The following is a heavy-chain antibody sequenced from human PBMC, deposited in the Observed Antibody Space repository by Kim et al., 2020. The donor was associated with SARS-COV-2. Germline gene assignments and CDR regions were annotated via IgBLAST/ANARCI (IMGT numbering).Heavy chain of an antibody. J-gene: IGHJ4*02. D-gene: IGHD6-25*01. V-gene: IGHV4-4*09. Sequence: YHPSLKSRVTIALDTSKNQFSLKPGHVTAADAAVFFCAGSQRGGGGYFDYWGQGTLVTVSS. CDR3: AGSQRGGGGYFDY.